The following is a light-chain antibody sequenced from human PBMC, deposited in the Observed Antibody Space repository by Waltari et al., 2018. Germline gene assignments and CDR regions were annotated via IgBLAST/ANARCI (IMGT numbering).Light chain of an antibody. CDR3: QQYNTYSS. CDR2: KAS. J-gene: IGKJ2*03. CDR1: QSISNY. V-gene: IGKV1-5*03. Sequence: DIQMTQSPSTLSASVGDTITITCRASQSISNYLAWYQQKPGKAPNLLIYKASSSGSGVPSRFSGSGSGTEFTLTISSLQPDDSATYYCQQYNTYSSFGQGSKLEI.